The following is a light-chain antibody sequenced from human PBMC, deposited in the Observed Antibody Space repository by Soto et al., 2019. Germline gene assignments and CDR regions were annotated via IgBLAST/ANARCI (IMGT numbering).Light chain of an antibody. CDR2: GAS. CDR1: HSVSTN. V-gene: IGKV3-15*01. CDR3: QQYYKLPWT. Sequence: EIVLTQSPATLSVSPGERATLACRASHSVSTNLAWYQQKPGQAPRLLIYGASTRATGIPARFSGSGSGTELTLTISSLQSEDFAVYCCQQYYKLPWTFGQGTKVHI. J-gene: IGKJ1*01.